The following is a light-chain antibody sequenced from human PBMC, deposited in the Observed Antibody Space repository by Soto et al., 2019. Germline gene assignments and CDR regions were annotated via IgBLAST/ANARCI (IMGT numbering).Light chain of an antibody. Sequence: EIVLTPSPATLSLSPGERATLSCRASQSVSSYLAWYQQKPGQAPRLLIYGTSTRAAGIPARFSGSGSGTDFTLTISSLQFEDFAVYYCQQYNNWPRTFGQGTKVDIK. CDR2: GTS. CDR3: QQYNNWPRT. V-gene: IGKV3-15*01. CDR1: QSVSSY. J-gene: IGKJ1*01.